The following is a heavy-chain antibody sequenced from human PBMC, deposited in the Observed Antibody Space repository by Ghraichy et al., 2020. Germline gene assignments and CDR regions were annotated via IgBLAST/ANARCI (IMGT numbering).Heavy chain of an antibody. CDR1: GDSISRGNFF. V-gene: IGHV4-39*01. D-gene: IGHD2-15*01. J-gene: IGHJ4*02. CDR2: IYYSGRN. CDR3: ARQPAATMREFAFDY. Sequence: SETLSLTCTVSGDSISRGNFFWGWIRQPPGKGLEWIGSIYYSGRNYYNPSLKSRVTMSVDTSKNQFSLNLRSVTAADTAVYYCARQPAATMREFAFDYCGQGTLVTVSS.